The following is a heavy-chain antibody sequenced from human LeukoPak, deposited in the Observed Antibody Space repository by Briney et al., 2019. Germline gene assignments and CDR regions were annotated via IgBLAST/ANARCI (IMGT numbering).Heavy chain of an antibody. J-gene: IGHJ5*02. CDR2: INPNSGGT. V-gene: IGHV1-2*04. CDR1: GYTFTGYY. CDR3: ARDRASGYNSSWYWGNWFDP. Sequence: ASVKVSCKASGYTFTGYYMHWVRQAPGQGLEWMGWINPNSGGTNYAQKFQGWVTMTRDTSISTAYMELSRLRSDDTAVYYCARDRASGYNSSWYWGNWFDPWGQGTLVTVSS. D-gene: IGHD6-13*01.